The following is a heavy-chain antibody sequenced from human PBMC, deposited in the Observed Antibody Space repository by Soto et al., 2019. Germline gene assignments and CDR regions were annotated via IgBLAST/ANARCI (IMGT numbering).Heavy chain of an antibody. CDR3: ARDGRLDV. J-gene: IGHJ6*02. CDR1: GYTFTKYA. Sequence: QVQLVQSGAEVKKPGASVKVSCKASGYTFTKYAMHWVRQAPGQRLEWMGWINGGNGNTKYSQKLQGRVTITRDTSASTAYMELSSLTSEDTAVYYCARDGRLDVWGQGTTVTVFS. CDR2: INGGNGNT. V-gene: IGHV1-3*01.